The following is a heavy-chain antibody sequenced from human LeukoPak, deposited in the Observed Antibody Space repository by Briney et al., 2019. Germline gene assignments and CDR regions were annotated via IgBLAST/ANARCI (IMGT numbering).Heavy chain of an antibody. Sequence: GGSLRLSCAASGFTFSNAWMNWVRQAPGKGLEWVSGISWNSGSIGYADSVKGRFTISRDNAKNSLYLQMNSLRAEDTALYYCAKDRLSGYDWDYYYGMDVWGQGTTVTVSS. V-gene: IGHV3-9*01. CDR1: GFTFSNAW. J-gene: IGHJ6*02. CDR3: AKDRLSGYDWDYYYGMDV. D-gene: IGHD5-12*01. CDR2: ISWNSGSI.